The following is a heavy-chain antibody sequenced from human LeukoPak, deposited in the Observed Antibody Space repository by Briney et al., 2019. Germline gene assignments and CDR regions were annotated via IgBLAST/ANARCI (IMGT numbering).Heavy chain of an antibody. CDR2: IFPGDSDT. CDR3: ARHYGDYFYVDY. CDR1: GYSFADYW. V-gene: IGHV5-51*01. Sequence: GESLKISCKVSGYSFADYWIGWVRQLPGKGLEWMGIIFPGDSDTRYSPSFRGQVTISADKSISTASLQWSSLKASDTAMYYCARHYGDYFYVDYWGQGTLVTVSS. J-gene: IGHJ4*02. D-gene: IGHD4-17*01.